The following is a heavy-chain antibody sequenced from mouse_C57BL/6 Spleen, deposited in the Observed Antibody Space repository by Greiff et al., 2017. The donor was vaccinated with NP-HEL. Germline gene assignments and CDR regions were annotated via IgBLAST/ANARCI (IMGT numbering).Heavy chain of an antibody. D-gene: IGHD2-1*01. Sequence: QVQLQQPGAELVRPGSSVKLSCKASGYTFTSYWMDWVKQRPGQGLEWIGNIYPSDSETHYNQKFKDKATLTVDKSSSTAYMQLSSLTSEDSAVYYCARGVYGNYEFAYWGQGTLVTVSA. CDR1: GYTFTSYW. CDR2: IYPSDSET. V-gene: IGHV1-61*01. CDR3: ARGVYGNYEFAY. J-gene: IGHJ3*01.